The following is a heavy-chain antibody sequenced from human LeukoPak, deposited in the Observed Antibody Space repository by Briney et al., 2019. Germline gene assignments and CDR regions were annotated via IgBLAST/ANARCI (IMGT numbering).Heavy chain of an antibody. CDR2: ISAYDGNT. V-gene: IGHV1-18*01. J-gene: IGHJ4*02. CDR3: ARAVRGYSYAYLPY. D-gene: IGHD5-18*01. CDR1: GYTXSSYG. Sequence: ASVKVSCKASGYTXSSYGISWVRQAPGQGLEWMGWISAYDGNTDYAQNLQGRVTMTTDTSASTAYMELRSLRSDDTAVYYCARAVRGYSYAYLPYWGQGTLVTVSS.